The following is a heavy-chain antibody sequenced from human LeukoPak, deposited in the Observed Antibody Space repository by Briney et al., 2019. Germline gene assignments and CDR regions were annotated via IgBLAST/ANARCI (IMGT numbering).Heavy chain of an antibody. V-gene: IGHV3-64*01. J-gene: IGHJ4*02. CDR1: GFTFSSYA. CDR3: ARDSGRSGWYEGSFDY. CDR2: ISSNGGST. Sequence: PGGSLRLSCAASGFTFSSYAMHWVRQAPGKGLEYVSAISSNGGSTYYANSVKGRFTISRDNSKNTLYLQMGSLRAEDMAVYYCARDSGRSGWYEGSFDYWGQGTLVTVSS. D-gene: IGHD6-19*01.